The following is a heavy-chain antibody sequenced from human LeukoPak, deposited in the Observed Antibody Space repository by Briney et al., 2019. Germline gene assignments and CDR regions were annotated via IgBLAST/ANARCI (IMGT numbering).Heavy chain of an antibody. J-gene: IGHJ3*02. V-gene: IGHV1-69*05. CDR3: ARGSIYNWNLVLRYAFDI. Sequence: SVNVSCTASGGTFTSYAISWVRQAPGHGLEWMGGIIPIFGTANYAQKFQGRVTITTDESTSTAYMELSSLRSEDTAVYYCARGSIYNWNLVLRYAFDIWGQGTMVTVSS. CDR1: GGTFTSYA. CDR2: IIPIFGTA. D-gene: IGHD1-7*01.